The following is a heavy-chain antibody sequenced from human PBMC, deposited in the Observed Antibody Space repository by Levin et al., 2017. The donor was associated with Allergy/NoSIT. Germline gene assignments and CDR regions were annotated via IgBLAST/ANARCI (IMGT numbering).Heavy chain of an antibody. Sequence: GESLKISCAASGFSFSNYDMHWVRQGTGKGLEWVSGIDTAGDSYSPGSVKGRFTISRENAKNSLYLQMNSLRAGDTAVYYCARVHRGAFDIWGQGTMVTVSS. D-gene: IGHD3-10*01. V-gene: IGHV3-13*01. CDR3: ARVHRGAFDI. CDR1: GFSFSNYD. J-gene: IGHJ3*02. CDR2: IDTAGDS.